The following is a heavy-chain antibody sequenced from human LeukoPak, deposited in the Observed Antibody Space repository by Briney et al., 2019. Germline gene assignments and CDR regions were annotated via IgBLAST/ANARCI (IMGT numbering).Heavy chain of an antibody. Sequence: VSVKVSCKASGYTFTSYDVNWVRQATGQGPEWMGWMNPNSGNTGYAQKFQGRVTMTRNTSITTAYMELSSLRSEDTAVYYCARGAYYGSGSYYSAFDIWGQGTMVTVSS. J-gene: IGHJ3*02. CDR3: ARGAYYGSGSYYSAFDI. CDR2: MNPNSGNT. V-gene: IGHV1-8*01. CDR1: GYTFTSYD. D-gene: IGHD3-10*01.